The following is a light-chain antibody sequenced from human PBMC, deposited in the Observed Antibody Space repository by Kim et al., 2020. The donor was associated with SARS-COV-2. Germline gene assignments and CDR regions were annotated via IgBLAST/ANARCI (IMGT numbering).Light chain of an antibody. CDR2: KVS. CDR3: MQCTPSPVS. CDR1: QSVVCCDRNIE. V-gene: IGKV2-30*01. J-gene: IGKJ3*01. Sequence: PATMDSRFSQSVVCCDRNIELSWIRQRTGQTARALINKVSTRDAGVPDKFSGSGSGTGFTAQISRVEAEDVGVYYCMQCTPSPVSIGPGTKVDIK.